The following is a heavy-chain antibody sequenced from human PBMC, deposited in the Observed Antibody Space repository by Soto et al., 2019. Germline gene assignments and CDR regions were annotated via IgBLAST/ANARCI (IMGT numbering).Heavy chain of an antibody. CDR1: GFTFSSYG. CDR2: ISYDGSNK. J-gene: IGHJ4*02. Sequence: GGSLRLSCAASGFTFSSYGMHWVRQAPGKGLEWVAVISYDGSNKYYADSVKGRFTISRDNSKNTLYLQMNSLRAEDTAVYYCAKGITIFGPLDYWGQGTLVTVSS. CDR3: AKGITIFGPLDY. V-gene: IGHV3-30*18. D-gene: IGHD3-3*01.